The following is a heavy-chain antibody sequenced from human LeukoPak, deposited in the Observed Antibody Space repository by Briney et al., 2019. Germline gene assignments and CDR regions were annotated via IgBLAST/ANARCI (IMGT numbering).Heavy chain of an antibody. CDR2: FDLEDGET. J-gene: IGHJ4*02. Sequence: GASVKVSCKVSGNTLTESSMHWVRQAPGEGLEWMGGFDLEDGETIFAQKFQGRVTMTEDTSTDTAYMELSSLRSEDTAVYYCATEGASYHDSSGYYWDYWGQGTLVTDSS. CDR3: ATEGASYHDSSGYYWDY. D-gene: IGHD3-22*01. CDR1: GNTLTESS. V-gene: IGHV1-24*01.